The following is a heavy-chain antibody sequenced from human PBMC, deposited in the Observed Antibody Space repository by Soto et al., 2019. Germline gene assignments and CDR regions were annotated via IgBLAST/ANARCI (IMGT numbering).Heavy chain of an antibody. CDR2: ISAYNGNT. V-gene: IGHV1-18*01. Sequence: VKVSCKASGYTFTSYGISWVRQAPGQGLEWMGWISAYNGNTNYAQKLQGRVTMTTDTSTSTAYMELRSLRSDDTAVYYCARDKAVTTNYYYYYGMDVWGQGTTVTVSS. CDR1: GYTFTSYG. J-gene: IGHJ6*02. CDR3: ARDKAVTTNYYYYYGMDV. D-gene: IGHD4-17*01.